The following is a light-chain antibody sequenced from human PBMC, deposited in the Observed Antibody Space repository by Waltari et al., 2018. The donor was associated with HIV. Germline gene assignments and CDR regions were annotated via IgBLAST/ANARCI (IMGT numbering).Light chain of an antibody. CDR2: DAS. J-gene: IGKJ4*01. CDR1: QSVSSY. CDR3: QQRRNWPPLT. V-gene: IGKV3-11*01. Sequence: EIVLTQSPATLSLSPGERATISCRASQSVSSYLAWYHQKPGQAPRLLIYDASNRATGIPARFSGSGSGTEFTLTISSLEPEDFAVYYCQQRRNWPPLTFGGGTKVEIK.